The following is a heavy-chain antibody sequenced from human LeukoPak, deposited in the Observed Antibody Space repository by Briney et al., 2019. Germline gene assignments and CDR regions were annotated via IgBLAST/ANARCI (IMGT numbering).Heavy chain of an antibody. CDR1: GFTFSSYG. J-gene: IGHJ4*02. Sequence: GGSLRLSCAASGFTFSSYGMHWVRQAPGKGLEWVAVIWYDGSNKYYADSVKGRFTISRDNSKNTLYLQMNSLRAEDTAVYYCARDLAYSSSWYEPVYWGQGTLVTVSS. V-gene: IGHV3-33*01. CDR2: IWYDGSNK. CDR3: ARDLAYSSSWYEPVY. D-gene: IGHD6-13*01.